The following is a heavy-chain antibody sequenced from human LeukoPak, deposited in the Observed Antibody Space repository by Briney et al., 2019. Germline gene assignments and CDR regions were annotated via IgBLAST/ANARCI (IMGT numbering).Heavy chain of an antibody. CDR1: GFTFSSYG. V-gene: IGHV3-30*02. CDR3: AKDLTYSSSSNFDY. Sequence: GGSLRLSCAASGFTFSSYGMHWVRQAPGKGLEWVAFIRYDGSNKYYPDSVKGRFTISRDNSENTLYLQMNSLRAEDTAVYYCAKDLTYSSSSNFDYWGQGTLVTVSS. CDR2: IRYDGSNK. D-gene: IGHD6-6*01. J-gene: IGHJ4*02.